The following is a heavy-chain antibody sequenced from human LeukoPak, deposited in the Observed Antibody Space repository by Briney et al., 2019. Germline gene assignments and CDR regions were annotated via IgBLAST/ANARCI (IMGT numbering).Heavy chain of an antibody. CDR1: GFTFSSYW. CDR3: ARERGSGSYHPFDP. J-gene: IGHJ5*02. V-gene: IGHV3-7*01. Sequence: PGGSLRLSCVASGFTFSSYWMSWVRQTPGKGLEWVANIKQDGSEKNYVDSVKGRFTISRDNAKNLLYLQMNSLRADDTAVYYCARERGSGSYHPFDPWGQGTLATVSS. CDR2: IKQDGSEK. D-gene: IGHD3-10*01.